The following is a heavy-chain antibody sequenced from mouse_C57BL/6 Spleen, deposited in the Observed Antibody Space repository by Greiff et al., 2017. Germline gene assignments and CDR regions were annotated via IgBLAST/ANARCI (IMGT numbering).Heavy chain of an antibody. J-gene: IGHJ2*01. V-gene: IGHV1-52*01. D-gene: IGHD2-5*01. Sequence: VQLQQPGAELVRPGSSVKLSCKASGYTFTSYWMHWVKQRPIQGLEWIGNIDPSDSETHYNQKFKDKATLTVDKSSSTAYMQLSSLTSSGSTVYYCARLEGYSNSYFDYWGQGTTLTVSS. CDR2: IDPSDSET. CDR1: GYTFTSYW. CDR3: ARLEGYSNSYFDY.